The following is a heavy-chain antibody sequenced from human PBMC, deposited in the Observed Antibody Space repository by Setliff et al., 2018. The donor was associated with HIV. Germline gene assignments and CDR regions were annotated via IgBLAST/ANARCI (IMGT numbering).Heavy chain of an antibody. D-gene: IGHD3-22*01. CDR2: INGNSGGT. CDR3: ARIRLGYNDSSGYYSEGAFDI. J-gene: IGHJ3*02. V-gene: IGHV1-2*02. Sequence: ASVKVSCKASGYTFTGYYVHWVRQAPGQGPEWMGWINGNSGGTNYAQKFQGRVTVTRDTSTNTVYMELNRLKSDDTAVYYCARIRLGYNDSSGYYSEGAFDIWGQGTMVTVSS. CDR1: GYTFTGYY.